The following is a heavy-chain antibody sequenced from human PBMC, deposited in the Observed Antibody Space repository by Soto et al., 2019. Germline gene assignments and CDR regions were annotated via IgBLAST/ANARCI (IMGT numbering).Heavy chain of an antibody. CDR2: IYRSGST. V-gene: IGHV4-39*01. CDR3: GKMLTGNSGHSRFDS. J-gene: IGHJ5*01. D-gene: IGHD5-18*01. CDR1: GDSVTSNHFF. Sequence: PSETLSLTCTVSGDSVTSNHFFWGWIRRPPGRGLEWIASIYRSGSTYIRPSLKSRVSMSLDTSKNQFSLKLTSVTAADTAVYFCGKMLTGNSGHSRFDSWGQGTLVTVYS.